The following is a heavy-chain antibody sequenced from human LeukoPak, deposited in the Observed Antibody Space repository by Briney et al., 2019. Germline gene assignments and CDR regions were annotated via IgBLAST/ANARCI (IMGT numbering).Heavy chain of an antibody. D-gene: IGHD6-19*01. CDR2: IIPIFGTT. Sequence: SVKVSCKASGGTFSSYTISWVRQAPGQGLEWMGGIIPIFGTTSYAQKFQGRVTVTTDESTSTVYMELSSLRSEDTAVYYCARKNSSGWYGSDAFDIWGQGTMVTVSS. CDR1: GGTFSSYT. V-gene: IGHV1-69*05. J-gene: IGHJ3*02. CDR3: ARKNSSGWYGSDAFDI.